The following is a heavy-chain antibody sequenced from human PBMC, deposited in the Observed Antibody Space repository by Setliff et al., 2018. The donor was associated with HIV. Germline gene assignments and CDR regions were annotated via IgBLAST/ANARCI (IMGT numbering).Heavy chain of an antibody. D-gene: IGHD5-18*01. CDR3: ARGAYRDGYDY. J-gene: IGHJ4*02. CDR2: IYTSGST. Sequence: SETLSLTCTVSGGSISSGSYYWSWIRQPAGKGLEWIGHIYTSGSTNYNPSLKSRVTISVDTSKNQFSLRLSSVAAADTAVYHCARGAYRDGYDYWGQGTLVTVS. CDR1: GGSISSGSYY. V-gene: IGHV4-61*09.